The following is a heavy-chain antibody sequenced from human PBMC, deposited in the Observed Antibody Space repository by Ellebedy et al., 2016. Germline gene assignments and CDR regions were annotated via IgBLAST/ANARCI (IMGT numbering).Heavy chain of an antibody. V-gene: IGHV4-59*01. D-gene: IGHD4-17*01. CDR1: GGSISSYY. Sequence: GSLRLXXTVSGGSISSYYWSWIRQPPGKGLEWIGYIYYSGSTNYNPSLKSRVTISIDTSKNQFSLKLSSVTAADTAVYYCARVYGDYVLYFDLWGRGTLVTVSS. CDR2: IYYSGST. J-gene: IGHJ2*01. CDR3: ARVYGDYVLYFDL.